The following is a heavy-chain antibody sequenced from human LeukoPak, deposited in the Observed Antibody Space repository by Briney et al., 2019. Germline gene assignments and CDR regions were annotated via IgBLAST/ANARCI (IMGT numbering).Heavy chain of an antibody. D-gene: IGHD3-9*01. Sequence: PSGTLSLTCAVSGGSISSSNWWSWVRQPPGKGLEWIGEIYHSGSTNYNPSLKSRVTISVDTSKNQFSLKLSSVTAADTAVYYCARTTGRYLQFDPWGQGTLVTVSS. CDR2: IYHSGST. V-gene: IGHV4-4*02. CDR3: ARTTGRYLQFDP. J-gene: IGHJ5*02. CDR1: GGSISSSNW.